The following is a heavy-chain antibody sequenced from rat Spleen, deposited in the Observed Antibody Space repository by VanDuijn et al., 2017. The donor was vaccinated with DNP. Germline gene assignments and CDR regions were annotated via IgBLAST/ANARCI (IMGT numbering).Heavy chain of an antibody. CDR2: ISYDGGTT. CDR3: TRDTGSWYFDF. D-gene: IGHD5-1*01. CDR1: GFTFSDYA. J-gene: IGHJ1*01. Sequence: EVQLVESGGGLVQPGNSLKLSCAASGFTFSDYAMAWVRQSPKKGLEWVASISYDGGTTYYRDSVKGRFTISRDNAKSTLYLQMESLRSEDTATYYCTRDTGSWYFDFWGPGTMVTVSS. V-gene: IGHV5-20*01.